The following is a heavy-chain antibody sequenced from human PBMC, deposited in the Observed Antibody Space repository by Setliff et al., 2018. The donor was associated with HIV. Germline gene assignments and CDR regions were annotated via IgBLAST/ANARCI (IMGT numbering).Heavy chain of an antibody. CDR3: ARVGYGDISGLDY. V-gene: IGHV4-59*11. CDR1: GGSISSHY. Sequence: ETLSLTCTVSGGSISSHYWSWIRQPPGKGLEWIGSIYYSGSTDYNPSLKSRVTITIDMSKNQFSLKLRSLTAADTAVYYCARVGYGDISGLDYWGQGTLVTVSS. J-gene: IGHJ4*02. D-gene: IGHD4-17*01. CDR2: IYYSGST.